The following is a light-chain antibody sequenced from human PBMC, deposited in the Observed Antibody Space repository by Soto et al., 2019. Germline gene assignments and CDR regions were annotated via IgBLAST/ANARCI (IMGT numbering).Light chain of an antibody. CDR3: QQYCDSPYT. V-gene: IGKV3-20*01. Sequence: VLTQSPDSLSLSPGERATLSCRASQYISTKLAWYQQKPGQAPRLLFSGAFNRATDTPDRFSGSGSGTDFTLIISGVEAEDFAMYYCQQYCDSPYTFGQGTRVDFK. J-gene: IGKJ1*01. CDR2: GAF. CDR1: QYISTK.